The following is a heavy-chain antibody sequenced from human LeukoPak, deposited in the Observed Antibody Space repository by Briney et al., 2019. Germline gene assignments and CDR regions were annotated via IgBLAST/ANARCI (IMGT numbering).Heavy chain of an antibody. Sequence: SGGSLRLSCAASGFTFSSYWMSWVRQAPGKGLEWVSSISSSSSYIYYADSVKGRFTISRDNAKNSLYLQMNSLRAEDTAVYYCASPHDYGDYVPFDYWGQGTLVTVSS. CDR3: ASPHDYGDYVPFDY. D-gene: IGHD4-17*01. J-gene: IGHJ4*02. CDR1: GFTFSSYW. CDR2: ISSSSSYI. V-gene: IGHV3-21*01.